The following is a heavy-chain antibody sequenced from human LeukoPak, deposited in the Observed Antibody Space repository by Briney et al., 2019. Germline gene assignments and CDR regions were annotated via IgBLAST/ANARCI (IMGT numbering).Heavy chain of an antibody. V-gene: IGHV3-23*01. J-gene: IGHJ4*02. CDR1: GFTFSSYA. CDR2: ISGSGGST. Sequence: GGSLRLSCAASGFTFSSYAMSWVRQAPGKGLEWVSAISGSGGSTYYADSVKGRFTISRDNSKNTLYLQMNSLRAEDTAVYYCARGGTSAGNWGYYIDYWGQATLVTVSS. CDR3: ARGGTSAGNWGYYIDY. D-gene: IGHD7-27*01.